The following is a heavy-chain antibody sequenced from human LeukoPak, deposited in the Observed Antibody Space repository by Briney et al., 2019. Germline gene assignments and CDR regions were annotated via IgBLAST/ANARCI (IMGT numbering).Heavy chain of an antibody. CDR3: ARSPNYDFWSGYYRPYYYYYMEV. Sequence: GGPLRLSCAASGFTFSSYSMNWVRQAPGKGLEWGSYISSSSSTLYYADSVKGRFPISRDNAKNSLYLQMNSLRAEDTAVYYCARSPNYDFWSGYYRPYYYYYMEVWGKGTTVTGSS. V-gene: IGHV3-48*04. CDR2: ISSSSSTL. D-gene: IGHD3-3*01. J-gene: IGHJ6*03. CDR1: GFTFSSYS.